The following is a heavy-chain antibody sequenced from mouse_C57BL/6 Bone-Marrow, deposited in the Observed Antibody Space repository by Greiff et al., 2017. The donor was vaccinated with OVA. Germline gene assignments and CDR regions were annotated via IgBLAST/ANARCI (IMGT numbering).Heavy chain of an antibody. V-gene: IGHV1-52*01. CDR3: ARGYYGSSYWYFDV. Sequence: QVQLQQSGPELVKPGASVKLSCKASGYTFTSYWMHWVKQRPIQGLEWIGNIDPSDSETHYNQKFKDKATLTVDRSSSTAYMQLSSLTSEDSAVYYCARGYYGSSYWYFDVWGTGTTVTVSS. CDR1: GYTFTSYW. D-gene: IGHD1-1*01. J-gene: IGHJ1*03. CDR2: IDPSDSET.